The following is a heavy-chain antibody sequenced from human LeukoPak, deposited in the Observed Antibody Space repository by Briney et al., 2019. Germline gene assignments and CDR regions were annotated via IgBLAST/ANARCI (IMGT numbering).Heavy chain of an antibody. D-gene: IGHD2-21*02. Sequence: ASVKVSCKASGGTFSSYAISWVRQAPGQGLEWMGGIIPIFGTANYAQKFQGRVTITTDESTSTAYMELSSLRSEDTAVYYCARGCGGDCYYSGALDIWGQGTMVTVSS. CDR3: ARGCGGDCYYSGALDI. CDR1: GGTFSSYA. V-gene: IGHV1-69*05. J-gene: IGHJ3*02. CDR2: IIPIFGTA.